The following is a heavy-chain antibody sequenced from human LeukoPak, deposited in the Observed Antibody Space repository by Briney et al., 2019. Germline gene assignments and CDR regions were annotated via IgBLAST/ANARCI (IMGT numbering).Heavy chain of an antibody. Sequence: PGGSLRLSGAVSGFTFSSYWMSWVRQAPGKGLEWVADIKQDGSEKHYVESVKGRFTISRDNAKNSLYLQMNSLRAEDTAVYYCARRRSYDVWITYGTYNYYFHMDVWGKGTTVTVSS. CDR2: IKQDGSEK. J-gene: IGHJ6*03. V-gene: IGHV3-7*01. CDR1: GFTFSSYW. D-gene: IGHD3-3*01. CDR3: ARRRSYDVWITYGTYNYYFHMDV.